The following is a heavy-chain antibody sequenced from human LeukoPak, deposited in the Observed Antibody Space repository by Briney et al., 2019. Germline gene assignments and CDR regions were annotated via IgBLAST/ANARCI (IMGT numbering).Heavy chain of an antibody. J-gene: IGHJ4*02. D-gene: IGHD2-2*01. Sequence: PGGSLRLSCAASGFTFSDYYMSWIRQAPGKGLEWVSYISGSGSTIYYADSVKGRFTISRDNVKNSLYLQMNSLRAEDTAVYYCARYCSSTSCYPIWGQGTLVTVSS. CDR3: ARYCSSTSCYPI. V-gene: IGHV3-11*01. CDR2: ISGSGSTI. CDR1: GFTFSDYY.